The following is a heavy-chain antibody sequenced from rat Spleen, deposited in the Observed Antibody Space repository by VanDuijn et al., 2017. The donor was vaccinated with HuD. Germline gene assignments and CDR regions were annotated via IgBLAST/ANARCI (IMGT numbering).Heavy chain of an antibody. CDR1: GFTFSDYY. J-gene: IGHJ2*01. CDR3: ARRHYGYTDYFDY. D-gene: IGHD1-9*01. V-gene: IGHV5-25*01. CDR2: ISSGGGGI. Sequence: EVQLVESDGGLVQPGKSLKLSCAASGFTFSDYYMAWVRQAPKKGLEWVAYISSGGGGIYYPDSVKGRFTISRDNAKSTLSLQMDSLRSEDTATYYCARRHYGYTDYFDYWGQGVMVTVSS.